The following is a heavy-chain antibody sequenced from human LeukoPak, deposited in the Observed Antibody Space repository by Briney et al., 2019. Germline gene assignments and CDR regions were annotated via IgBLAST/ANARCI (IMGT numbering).Heavy chain of an antibody. J-gene: IGHJ5*01. D-gene: IGHD3-10*01. CDR3: ARDFNYYGSGSFWFDS. CDR1: GGSVSSNSYY. V-gene: IGHV4-61*01. CDR2: IHYSGST. Sequence: SETLSLTCTVSGGSVSSNSYYWSWIRQPPGKGLEGIGYIHYSGSTNYNPSLKSRVTISIDTSKNQFSLTLSSVTAADTAVYYCARDFNYYGSGSFWFDSRGQGTLVTVSS.